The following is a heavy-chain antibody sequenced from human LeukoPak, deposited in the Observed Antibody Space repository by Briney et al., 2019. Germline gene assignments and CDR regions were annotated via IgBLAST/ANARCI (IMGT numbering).Heavy chain of an antibody. J-gene: IGHJ4*02. Sequence: SVKVSCKASGGTFSSYAISWVRQAPGQGLEWMGGIIPIFGTANYAQKFQGRVTITADESTSTAYMELSSLRSEDTAVYYCARSRDWSGYNMGAFDIWGQGTLVTVSS. CDR3: ARSRDWSGYNMGAFDI. V-gene: IGHV1-69*13. CDR1: GGTFSSYA. D-gene: IGHD3-3*01. CDR2: IIPIFGTA.